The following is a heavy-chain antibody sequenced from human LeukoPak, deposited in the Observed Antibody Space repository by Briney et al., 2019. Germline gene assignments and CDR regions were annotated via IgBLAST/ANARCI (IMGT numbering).Heavy chain of an antibody. D-gene: IGHD2-2*01. V-gene: IGHV3-48*01. CDR1: GFTFSSYS. Sequence: GGSLRLSCAASGFTFSSYSMNWVRQAPGKGLEWVSYISSSSSTMYYADSVKGRFTISRDNAKNSLYLQMNSLRAEDTAVYYCARDACSSTSCYFDYWGQGTLVTVSS. CDR2: ISSSSSTM. J-gene: IGHJ4*02. CDR3: ARDACSSTSCYFDY.